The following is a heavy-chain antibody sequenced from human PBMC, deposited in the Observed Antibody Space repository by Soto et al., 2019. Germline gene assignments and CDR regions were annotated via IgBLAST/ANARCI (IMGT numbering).Heavy chain of an antibody. CDR2: ISGSGSSF. Sequence: EVQLLESGGGLVQPGGSLRLSCAASGFPFISYAMSWVRQAPGKGLEWVSAISGSGSSFYYADSVKGRFTISRDNSKNTVYLQMTCLRVDDTSVYDCAKDPYSVSYDTYYVYGMDVWGQETTVTVSS. V-gene: IGHV3-23*01. CDR1: GFPFISYA. CDR3: AKDPYSVSYDTYYVYGMDV. J-gene: IGHJ6*02. D-gene: IGHD1-26*01.